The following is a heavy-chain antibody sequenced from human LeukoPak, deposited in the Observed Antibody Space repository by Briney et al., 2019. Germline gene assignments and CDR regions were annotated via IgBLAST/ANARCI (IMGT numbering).Heavy chain of an antibody. CDR1: GDSVSSNRYS. D-gene: IGHD2-8*01. V-gene: IGHV4-39*07. CDR2: IYDSGST. CDR3: VRAVIRANNGGSHYYYMDV. J-gene: IGHJ6*03. Sequence: PSETLSLTCTVSGDSVSSNRYSWGWIRQPPGKGLEFIGSIYDSGSTYDNPSLKSRVTVSIDTSTNHFSLKLSSVTAADTAMYYCVRAVIRANNGGSHYYYMDVWGKGTTVIVSS.